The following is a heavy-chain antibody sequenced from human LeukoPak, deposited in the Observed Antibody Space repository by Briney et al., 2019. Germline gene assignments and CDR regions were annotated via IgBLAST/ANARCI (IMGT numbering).Heavy chain of an antibody. Sequence: SETLSLTCTVSGGSIGSYYWSWIRQPAGKGLEWIGYIYYSGSTNYNPSLKSRVTISVETSKNQFSLKLSSVTAADTAVYYCARASSSGWYKVDYWGQGTLVTVSS. V-gene: IGHV4-59*01. CDR1: GGSIGSYY. J-gene: IGHJ4*02. D-gene: IGHD6-19*01. CDR3: ARASSSGWYKVDY. CDR2: IYYSGST.